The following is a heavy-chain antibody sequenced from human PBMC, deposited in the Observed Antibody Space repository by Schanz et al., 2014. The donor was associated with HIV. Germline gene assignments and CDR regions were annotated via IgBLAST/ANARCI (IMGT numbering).Heavy chain of an antibody. Sequence: QVQLVQSGPEVKKPGASVKVSCKASGYTFTGYYIHWVRQAPGQGLEWMGWINPNRGGTNYAQKYLGRVTMTRDTSISTAYIELSSLTSDDTAVYYCARAPPREQWLIGYYGMDVWGQGTTVTVSS. D-gene: IGHD6-19*01. CDR2: INPNRGGT. CDR1: GYTFTGYY. CDR3: ARAPPREQWLIGYYGMDV. V-gene: IGHV1-2*02. J-gene: IGHJ6*02.